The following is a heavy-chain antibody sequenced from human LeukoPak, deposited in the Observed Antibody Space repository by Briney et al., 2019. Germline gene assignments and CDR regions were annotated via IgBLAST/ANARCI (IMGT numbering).Heavy chain of an antibody. CDR3: AKAEGSGNQPFDY. CDR2: TSGGGGST. CDR1: GFTFSSYA. J-gene: IGHJ4*02. D-gene: IGHD3-10*01. V-gene: IGHV3-23*01. Sequence: GGSLRLSCAASGFTFSSYAMHWVRQAPGKGLEWVSATSGGGGSTYYADSVKGRFTISRDNSKNTLYLHMNSLRAEDTAVYYCAKAEGSGNQPFDYWGQGNLVTVSS.